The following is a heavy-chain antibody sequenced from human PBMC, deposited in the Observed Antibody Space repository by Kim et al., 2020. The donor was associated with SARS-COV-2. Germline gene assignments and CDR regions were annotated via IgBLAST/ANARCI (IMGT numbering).Heavy chain of an antibody. CDR3: AREFGAAFFDY. D-gene: IGHD3-10*01. V-gene: IGHV3-33*01. J-gene: IGHJ4*02. CDR2: IWYDGSNN. Sequence: GGSLRLSCAASGFTFSSYGMHWVRQAPGKGLEWVAVIWYDGSNNYYADSVKGRFTISRDNSKKTLYLQMNSLRAEDTAVYYCAREFGAAFFDYWGQGTLVTVSS. CDR1: GFTFSSYG.